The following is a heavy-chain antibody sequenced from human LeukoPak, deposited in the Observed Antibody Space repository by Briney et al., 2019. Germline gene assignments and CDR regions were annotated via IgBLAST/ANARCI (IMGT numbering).Heavy chain of an antibody. Sequence: ASVKVSCKASGYTFTGYYMHWLRQAPGQGLELMGWINPNSGGTNYAQKFQGRVTMTRDTSISTAYMELSRLRSDDTAVYYCAIPYCSGGSCYTWFDPWGQGTLVTVSS. CDR1: GYTFTGYY. CDR3: AIPYCSGGSCYTWFDP. V-gene: IGHV1-2*02. D-gene: IGHD2-15*01. CDR2: INPNSGGT. J-gene: IGHJ5*02.